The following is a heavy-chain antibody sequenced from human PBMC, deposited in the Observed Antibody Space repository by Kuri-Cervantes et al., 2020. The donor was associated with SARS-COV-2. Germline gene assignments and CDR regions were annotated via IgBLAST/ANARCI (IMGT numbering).Heavy chain of an antibody. Sequence: GSLRLSCAVYGESFSGYYWSWIRQPPGKGLEWIGEINHSGSTNYNPSLKSRVTISVDTSKNQFSLKLSSVTAADTAVYYCARGRRYSLPGGLDYWGQGTLVTVSS. CDR1: GESFSGYY. CDR3: ARGRRYSLPGGLDY. D-gene: IGHD3-9*01. CDR2: INHSGST. V-gene: IGHV4-34*01. J-gene: IGHJ4*02.